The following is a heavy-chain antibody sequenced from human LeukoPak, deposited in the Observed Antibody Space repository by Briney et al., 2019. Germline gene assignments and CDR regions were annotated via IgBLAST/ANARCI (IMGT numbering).Heavy chain of an antibody. D-gene: IGHD3-22*01. J-gene: IGHJ4*02. V-gene: IGHV4-59*12. Sequence: PSETLSLTCTVSGGSISSYYWSWIRQPPGKGLEWIGYIYYSGSTNYNPSLKSRVTISVDTSKNQFSLKLSSVTAADTAVYYCARFYDSSGYYSDYWGQGTLVTVSS. CDR1: GGSISSYY. CDR2: IYYSGST. CDR3: ARFYDSSGYYSDY.